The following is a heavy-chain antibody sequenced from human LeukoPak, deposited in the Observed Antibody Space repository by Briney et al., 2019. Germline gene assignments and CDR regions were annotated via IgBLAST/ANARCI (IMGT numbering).Heavy chain of an antibody. CDR1: GYSFTSYW. D-gene: IGHD1-1*01. J-gene: IGHJ4*02. CDR2: IYPGDSDT. CDR3: ARRAVWAGTTFYYFDY. Sequence: GESLKISCKGSGYSFTSYWIGWVRQMPGKGLEWMGIIYPGDSDTRYSPSFQGQVTISADKSISTAYLQWSSLKASDTAMYYCARRAVWAGTTFYYFDYGARGPLATAPS. V-gene: IGHV5-51*01.